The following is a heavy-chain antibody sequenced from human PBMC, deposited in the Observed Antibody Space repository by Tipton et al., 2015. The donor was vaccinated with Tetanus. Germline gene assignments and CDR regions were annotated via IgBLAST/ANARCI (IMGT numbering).Heavy chain of an antibody. Sequence: TLSLTCDVSGASITNGGYYWSWIRQHPGKGLDWIGYISYTGTTHYNPSLKSRVTISLDRSKNQFSLKLTSVTAADSAVYFCARANYDSSKKGPFDAWGQGILVIVSA. D-gene: IGHD3-3*01. CDR3: ARANYDSSKKGPFDA. V-gene: IGHV4-31*11. CDR1: GASITNGGYY. CDR2: ISYTGTT. J-gene: IGHJ4*02.